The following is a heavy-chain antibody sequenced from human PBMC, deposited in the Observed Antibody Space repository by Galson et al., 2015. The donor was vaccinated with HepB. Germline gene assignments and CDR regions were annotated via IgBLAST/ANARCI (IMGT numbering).Heavy chain of an antibody. CDR2: IIPIFGTA. J-gene: IGHJ4*02. V-gene: IGHV1-69*13. CDR1: GGTFSSYA. CDR3: ARGRGQSRTYYDFWSGYFH. D-gene: IGHD3-3*01. Sequence: SVKVSCKASGGTFSSYAISWVRQAPGQGLEWMGGIIPIFGTANYAQKFQGRVTITADESTSTAYMELSSLRSEDTAVYYCARGRGQSRTYYDFWSGYFHWGQGTLVTVSS.